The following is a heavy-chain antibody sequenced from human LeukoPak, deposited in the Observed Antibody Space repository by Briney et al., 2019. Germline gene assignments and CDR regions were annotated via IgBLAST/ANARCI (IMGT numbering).Heavy chain of an antibody. CDR3: ASNYGG. J-gene: IGHJ4*02. D-gene: IGHD4-11*01. CDR1: GFDFSNYW. CDR2: IKQDGSEK. Sequence: PGGSLRLSCAASGFDFSNYWTYWVRQAPGKGLEWVANIKQDGSEKYSVDSVRGRFTISRDNAKNSLSLQMNSLRAEDTAVYYCASNYGGWGQGTLVTVSS. V-gene: IGHV3-7*03.